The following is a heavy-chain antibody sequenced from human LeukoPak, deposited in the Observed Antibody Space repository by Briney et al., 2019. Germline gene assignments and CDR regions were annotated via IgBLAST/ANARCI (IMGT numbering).Heavy chain of an antibody. CDR2: IYYSGST. Sequence: SETLSLTCTVSGGSISSSSYYWGWIRQPPGKGLEWIGSIYYSGSTYYNPSLKSRVTISVDTSKNQFSLKLSSVTAADTAVYYCATLARDSSGYYPKNYYYYYMDAWGKGTTVTVSS. V-gene: IGHV4-39*07. CDR3: ATLARDSSGYYPKNYYYYYMDA. D-gene: IGHD3-22*01. CDR1: GGSISSSSYY. J-gene: IGHJ6*03.